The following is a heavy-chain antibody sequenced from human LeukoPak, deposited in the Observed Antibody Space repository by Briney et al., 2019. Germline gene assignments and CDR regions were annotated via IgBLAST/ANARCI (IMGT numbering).Heavy chain of an antibody. CDR3: AREIRGYYAAY. J-gene: IGHJ4*02. CDR2: ISYDGSFQ. D-gene: IGHD3-3*01. CDR1: GFNFVNYA. V-gene: IGHV3-30*04. Sequence: GGSLRLSCAASGFNFVNYAMHWIRQAPGKGLDWVALISYDGSFQSYADSVKGRFTISRDSSTNTVSLQMNSLRDEDTAMYYCAREIRGYYAAYWGQGILVTVSS.